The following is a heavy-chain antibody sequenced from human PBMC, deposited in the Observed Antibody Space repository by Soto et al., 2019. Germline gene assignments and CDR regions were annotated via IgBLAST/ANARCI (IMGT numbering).Heavy chain of an antibody. CDR3: ARGVGFGYYYYNMDL. J-gene: IGHJ6*02. CDR2: IYYSGSA. V-gene: IGHV4-61*01. D-gene: IGHD3-10*01. Sequence: PSETLSLTCTVSGDSVTSVSDYWSWIRQPPGKGLEWIGYIYYSGSADYNPSLGSRVTISIDTSKNQFSLKLTSVTAAEKAVYYCARGVGFGYYYYNMDLWGQGTKVTVP. CDR1: GDSVTSVSDY.